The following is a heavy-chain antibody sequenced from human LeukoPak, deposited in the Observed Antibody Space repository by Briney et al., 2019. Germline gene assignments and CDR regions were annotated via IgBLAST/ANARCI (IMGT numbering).Heavy chain of an antibody. V-gene: IGHV3-30*03. CDR3: ARQQWLLLVWMGSFDR. D-gene: IGHD2-21*02. Sequence: PGRSLRLSCAASGFTFSSYGMHWVRQAPGKGLEWVAVISYNGNNKYYADSVKGRFTISRDNSKNTLYLQMNSLRTEDTAVYYCARQQWLLLVWMGSFDRWGQGTLVTVSS. CDR1: GFTFSSYG. CDR2: ISYNGNNK. J-gene: IGHJ4*02.